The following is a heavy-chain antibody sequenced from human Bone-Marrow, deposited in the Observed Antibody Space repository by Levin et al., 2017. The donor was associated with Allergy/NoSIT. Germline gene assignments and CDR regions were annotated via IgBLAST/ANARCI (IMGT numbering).Heavy chain of an antibody. D-gene: IGHD3-10*01. CDR2: MYHGGAT. CDR3: ARGPALIPDFFGSGGSVDY. Sequence: SETLSLTCTVSGYSISSGYYWGWIRQPPGKGLEWIGIMYHGGATHYNPSLKSRVTISVEDTSKNQFSLKLTSVTAADTAVYYCARGPALIPDFFGSGGSVDYWGQGTLVTVSS. J-gene: IGHJ4*02. CDR1: GYSISSGYY. V-gene: IGHV4-38-2*02.